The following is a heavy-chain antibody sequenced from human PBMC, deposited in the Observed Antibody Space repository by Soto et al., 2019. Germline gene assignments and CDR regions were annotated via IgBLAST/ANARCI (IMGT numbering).Heavy chain of an antibody. D-gene: IGHD6-13*01. V-gene: IGHV1-3*01. CDR1: GYTFTSYA. J-gene: IGHJ1*01. Sequence: QVQLVQSGAEVKKPGASVKVSCKASGYTFTSYAMHWVRQAPGQRLEWMGWINAGNGNTKYSQKFQGRVTITRDTSASTAYMELSSLRSEDTAVDYCARAWDSSSSRFFQHWGQGTLVTVSS. CDR2: INAGNGNT. CDR3: ARAWDSSSSRFFQH.